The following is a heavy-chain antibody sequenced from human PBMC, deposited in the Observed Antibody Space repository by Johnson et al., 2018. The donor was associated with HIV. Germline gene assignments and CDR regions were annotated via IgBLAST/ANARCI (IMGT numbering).Heavy chain of an antibody. CDR3: TRGRHSSGYYTVTFDI. CDR2: ISYDGNNK. Sequence: VQLVESGGGVVQPGRSLRLSCAASGFTFSSCAIHWVRQAPGQGLEWVAVISYDGNNKYYADSETGRLTISRDNSKNTLYLQMNSLRAEDTALYYCTRGRHSSGYYTVTFDIWGQGTMLTVSS. V-gene: IGHV3-30-3*01. CDR1: GFTFSSCA. J-gene: IGHJ3*02. D-gene: IGHD3-22*01.